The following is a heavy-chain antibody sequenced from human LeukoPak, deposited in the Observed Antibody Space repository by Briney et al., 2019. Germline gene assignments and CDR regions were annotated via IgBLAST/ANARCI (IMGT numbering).Heavy chain of an antibody. CDR1: GFTVSSNY. CDR3: AREGPSYSSKGLGY. J-gene: IGHJ4*02. CDR2: IYSGGST. D-gene: IGHD6-13*01. V-gene: IGHV3-53*01. Sequence: GGSLRLSCAASGFTVSSNYMSWVRQAPGKGLEWVSVIYSGGSTYYADSVKGRFTISRDNSKNTLYLQMNSLRAEDTAVYYCAREGPSYSSKGLGYWGQGTLVTVSS.